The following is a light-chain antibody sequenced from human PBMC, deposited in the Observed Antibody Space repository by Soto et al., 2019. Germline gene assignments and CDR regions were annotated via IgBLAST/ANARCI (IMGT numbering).Light chain of an antibody. J-gene: IGLJ2*01. CDR1: SSNIGNNY. V-gene: IGLV1-51*01. CDR3: GTWDSSLSAGV. Sequence: QSVLTQPPSVSAAPGQKVTISCSGSSSNIGNNYVSWYQQLPGTAPKLLIYDNNKRPSGIPDRFSASKSGTSATLGITGLQTGDEADYCCGTWDSSLSAGVFGGGTQLTVL. CDR2: DNN.